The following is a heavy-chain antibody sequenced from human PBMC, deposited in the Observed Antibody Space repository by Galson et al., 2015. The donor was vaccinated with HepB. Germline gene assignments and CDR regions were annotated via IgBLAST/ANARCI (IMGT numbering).Heavy chain of an antibody. J-gene: IGHJ4*02. CDR1: GDSVSSYSVT. CDR3: ARRGGSAYLDY. V-gene: IGHV6-1*01. CDR2: TYYRSKWYN. Sequence: CAISGDSVSSYSVTWNWIRQSPSRGLEWLGRTYYRSKWYNDYAVSAKSRITINPDTSKNQFSLQLNSVTPEDTAVYYCARRGGSAYLDYWGQGTLVTVSS. D-gene: IGHD3-22*01.